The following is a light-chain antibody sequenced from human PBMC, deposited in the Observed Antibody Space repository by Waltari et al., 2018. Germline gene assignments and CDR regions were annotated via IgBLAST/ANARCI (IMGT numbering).Light chain of an antibody. CDR3: QQYNSWPPYT. J-gene: IGKJ2*01. V-gene: IGKV3-15*01. CDR1: QGVSSN. Sequence: EIVMTQSPATLSVSPGERATLSCRASQGVSSNLAWYQQKPGQAPRLLIYGASSRATGIPGRFSGSGSGTEFTLTISSLQSEDFAVYYCQQYNSWPPYTFGQGTKLQIK. CDR2: GAS.